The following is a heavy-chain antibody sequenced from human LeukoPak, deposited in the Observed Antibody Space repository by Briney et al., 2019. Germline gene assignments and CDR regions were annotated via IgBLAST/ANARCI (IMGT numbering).Heavy chain of an antibody. V-gene: IGHV3-7*03. CDR3: AKKAFRDGYTYWYFDL. D-gene: IGHD5-24*01. Sequence: GGSLRLSCAASGFTFSSYWMSWVRQAPGKGLEWVANIKQDGSEKYYVDSVKGRFTISRDNAKNSLYLQMNSLRAEDTAVYYCAKKAFRDGYTYWYFDLWGRGTLVTVSS. CDR2: IKQDGSEK. CDR1: GFTFSSYW. J-gene: IGHJ2*01.